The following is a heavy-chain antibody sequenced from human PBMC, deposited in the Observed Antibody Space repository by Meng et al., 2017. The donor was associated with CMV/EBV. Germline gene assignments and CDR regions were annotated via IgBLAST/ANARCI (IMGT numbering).Heavy chain of an antibody. Sequence: GGSLRLSCAASGFTFDDYVMSWVRQAPGKGLEWVSGINWNGGSTGYADSVKGRFTISRDNAKNSLYLQMNSLRAEDTALYYCARGVGNIVVVPAATYGMDVWGQGTTVTVSS. V-gene: IGHV3-20*04. CDR1: GFTFDDYV. J-gene: IGHJ6*02. D-gene: IGHD2-2*01. CDR2: INWNGGST. CDR3: ARGVGNIVVVPAATYGMDV.